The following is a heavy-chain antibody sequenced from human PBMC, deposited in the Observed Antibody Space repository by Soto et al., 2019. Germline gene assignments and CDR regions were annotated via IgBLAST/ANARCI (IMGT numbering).Heavy chain of an antibody. CDR3: ARDQTGYYDSSGYYYVGVREYYYYYGMDV. D-gene: IGHD3-22*01. J-gene: IGHJ6*02. V-gene: IGHV3-48*02. CDR2: ISSSSSTI. CDR1: GFTFSSYS. Sequence: GGSLRLSCAASGFTFSSYSMNWVRQAPGKGLEWVSYISSSSSTIYYADSVKGRFTISRDNAKNSLYLQMNSLRDEDTAVYYCARDQTGYYDSSGYYYVGVREYYYYYGMDVWGQGTTVTVSS.